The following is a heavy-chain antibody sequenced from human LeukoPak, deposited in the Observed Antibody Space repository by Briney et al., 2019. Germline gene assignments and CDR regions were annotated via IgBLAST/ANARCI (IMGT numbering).Heavy chain of an antibody. CDR2: IKQDGSEK. CDR3: VRDMIILQS. D-gene: IGHD3-16*01. J-gene: IGHJ5*02. V-gene: IGHV3-7*04. Sequence: GGSLRLSCSASGFIFSNYWMTWVHQAPGKGLEWVANIKQDGSEKYYVDSVKGRFTISRDNAKKSLYLQMNSLRAEDTAVYFCVRDMIILQSWGQGTLVTVSS. CDR1: GFIFSNYW.